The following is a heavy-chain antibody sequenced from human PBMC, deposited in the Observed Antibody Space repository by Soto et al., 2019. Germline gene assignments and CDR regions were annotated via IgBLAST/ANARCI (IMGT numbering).Heavy chain of an antibody. V-gene: IGHV1-18*01. D-gene: IGHD3-22*01. CDR2: ISAYNGNT. CDR3: ARVHYDSSGYEAQAFDP. Sequence: ASVKVSCKASGYTFTSYGISWVRQAPGQGLEWMGWISAYNGNTNYAQKLQGRVTMTTDTSTSTAYMELRSLRSDDTAVYYCARVHYDSSGYEAQAFDPWGQGTLVTVSS. CDR1: GYTFTSYG. J-gene: IGHJ5*02.